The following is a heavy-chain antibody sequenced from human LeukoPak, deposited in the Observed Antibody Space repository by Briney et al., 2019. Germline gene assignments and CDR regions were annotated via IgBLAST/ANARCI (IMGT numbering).Heavy chain of an antibody. Sequence: GPLRLSCAASGFTFSSYAMHWVRQAPGKGLEWVAVISYDGSNKYYADSVKGRFTISRDNSKNTLYLQMNSLRAEDTAVYYCAGLYGSGSYYWFDPWGQGTLVTVSS. D-gene: IGHD3-10*01. CDR1: GFTFSSYA. CDR2: ISYDGSNK. V-gene: IGHV3-30-3*01. J-gene: IGHJ5*02. CDR3: AGLYGSGSYYWFDP.